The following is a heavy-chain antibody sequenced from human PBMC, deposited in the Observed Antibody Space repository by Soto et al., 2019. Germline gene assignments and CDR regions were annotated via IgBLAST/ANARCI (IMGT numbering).Heavy chain of an antibody. CDR1: GGTISSHY. D-gene: IGHD6-19*01. V-gene: IGHV4-59*11. CDR2: IYYSGST. CDR3: ARDGSYGGNDY. Sequence: SETLSLTCTVSGGTISSHYWSWIRQPPGKGLEWIGYIYYSGSTNYNPSLKSRVTISVDTSKNQFSLKLSSVTAADTAVYYCARDGSYGGNDYWGQGTLVTLSS. J-gene: IGHJ4*02.